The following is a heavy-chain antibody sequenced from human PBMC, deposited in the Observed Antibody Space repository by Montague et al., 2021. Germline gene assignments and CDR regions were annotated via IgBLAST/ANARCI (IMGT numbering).Heavy chain of an antibody. CDR2: IYYSGNS. J-gene: IGHJ5*02. V-gene: IGHV4-39*07. Sequence: SETLSLTCTVSGASITSNIYYWGWIRQSPGKGLEWIGSIYYSGNSFYHPSLQSRITMAVDTSKNQLSLKLSAVTAADTAIYYCARVFSSWYVGWFDPWGQGTLVTVSS. D-gene: IGHD6-13*01. CDR1: GASITSNIYY. CDR3: ARVFSSWYVGWFDP.